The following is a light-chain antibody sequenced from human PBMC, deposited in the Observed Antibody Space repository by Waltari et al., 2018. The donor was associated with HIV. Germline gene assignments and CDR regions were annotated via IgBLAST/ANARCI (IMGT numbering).Light chain of an antibody. V-gene: IGLV1-51*01. J-gene: IGLJ2*01. CDR3: GTWDSSLNAGV. CDR1: SSSIGKNF. CDR2: DKN. Sequence: QSVLTQPPSVSASPAQKVTISCSGSSSSIGKNFVSWFQLLPGTAPKRLIYDKNERPAVIPARFSGAKSGTSAALGITALQTGDEADYYCGTWDSSLNAGVFGGGTKVTVL.